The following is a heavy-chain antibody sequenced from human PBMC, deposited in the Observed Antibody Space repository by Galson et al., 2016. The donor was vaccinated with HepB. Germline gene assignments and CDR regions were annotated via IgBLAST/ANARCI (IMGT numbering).Heavy chain of an antibody. CDR1: GGSFSSYY. CDR2: INLSGNT. D-gene: IGHD2-21*02. V-gene: IGHV4-34*01. Sequence: SETLSLTCAVYGGSFSSYYWNWIRQPPGKGLEWIGEINLSGNTNYNPSLKSRVSTSLDTSKNQFSLRLGSVTAADTGVYYCARVQKGVVVTWFYYCVDVWGTGTTVTVSS. J-gene: IGHJ6*03. CDR3: ARVQKGVVVTWFYYCVDV.